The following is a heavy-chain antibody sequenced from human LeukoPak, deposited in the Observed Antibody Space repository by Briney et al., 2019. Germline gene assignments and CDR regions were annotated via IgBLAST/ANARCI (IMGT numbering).Heavy chain of an antibody. CDR1: GGSFSGYY. CDR3: ARGTDCGGDCRASYYYYYYMDV. J-gene: IGHJ6*03. Sequence: PETLSLTCAVYGGSFSGYYWSWIRQLPGKGLEWIGEINHSGSTNYNPSLKSRVTISVDTSKNQFSLKLSSVTAADTAVYYCARGTDCGGDCRASYYYYYYMDVWGKGTTVTISS. CDR2: INHSGST. V-gene: IGHV4-34*01. D-gene: IGHD2-21*02.